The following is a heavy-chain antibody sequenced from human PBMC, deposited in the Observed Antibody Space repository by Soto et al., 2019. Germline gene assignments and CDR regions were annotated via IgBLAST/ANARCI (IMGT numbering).Heavy chain of an antibody. CDR2: IIPILGIA. D-gene: IGHD3-10*01. CDR1: GGTFSSYT. Sequence: QVQLVQSGAEVKKPGSSVKVSCKASGGTFSSYTISWVRQAPGQGLEWMGRIIPILGIANYAQKFQGRVTITADKSTSTAYMELSSLRSEDTAVYYCARERGRLYGSGSYLWFDPWGQGTLVTVSS. J-gene: IGHJ5*02. V-gene: IGHV1-69*08. CDR3: ARERGRLYGSGSYLWFDP.